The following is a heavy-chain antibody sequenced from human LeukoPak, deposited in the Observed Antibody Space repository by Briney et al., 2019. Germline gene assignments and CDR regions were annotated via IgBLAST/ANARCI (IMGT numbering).Heavy chain of an antibody. CDR1: GFTFSGYA. D-gene: IGHD3-10*02. J-gene: IGHJ3*02. CDR2: TSYDESNK. CDR3: ARTGTDAFDI. Sequence: GGSLRLSCAASGFTFSGYAMHWVRQAPGKGLEWASVTSYDESNKYYADSVKGRFTISRDNSKNTLYLQMNSLRVEDTAVYYCARTGTDAFDIWGQGTMVTVSS. V-gene: IGHV3-30-3*01.